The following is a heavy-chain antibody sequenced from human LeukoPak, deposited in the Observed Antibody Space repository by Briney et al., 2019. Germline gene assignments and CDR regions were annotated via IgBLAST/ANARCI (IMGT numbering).Heavy chain of an antibody. J-gene: IGHJ5*02. D-gene: IGHD4-17*01. CDR1: GGTFSIYA. V-gene: IGHV1-69*05. CDR2: IIPIFGTA. Sequence: ASVKVSCRASGGTFSIYAISWVRQAPGQGLEWMGGIIPIFGTANYAQKFQGRVTITTDESTSTAYMELSSLRSEDTAVYYCARDAYGDYARSWFDPWGQGTLVTVSS. CDR3: ARDAYGDYARSWFDP.